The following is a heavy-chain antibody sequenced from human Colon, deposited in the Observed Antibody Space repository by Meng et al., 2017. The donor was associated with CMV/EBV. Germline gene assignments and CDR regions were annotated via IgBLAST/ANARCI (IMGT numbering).Heavy chain of an antibody. CDR3: AKARDSDGYYYVFDY. CDR1: GFAFSNYG. V-gene: IGHV3-30*18. J-gene: IGHJ4*02. Sequence: SGFAFSNYGMNWVRQAPGKGLEWVAVISYDGSNKYYGDSVKGRFTISRDNSKNTLYLQMNSLRAEDTAVYSCAKARDSDGYYYVFDYWGQGTLVTVSS. CDR2: ISYDGSNK. D-gene: IGHD3-22*01.